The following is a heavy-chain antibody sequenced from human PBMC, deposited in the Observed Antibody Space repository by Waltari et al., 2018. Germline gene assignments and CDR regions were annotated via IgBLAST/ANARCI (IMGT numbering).Heavy chain of an antibody. CDR2: IGGSGGST. J-gene: IGHJ4*02. D-gene: IGHD1-26*01. Sequence: EVQLLESGGGLVQPGGSLRLSCAASGFTFSSSAMSWVRQAHGKGLGWVSAIGGSGGSTYYADSVKGRFTISRDNSKNTLYLQMNSLRAEDTAVYYCAKVNRGSDYFDYWGQGTLVTVSS. CDR1: GFTFSSSA. V-gene: IGHV3-23*01. CDR3: AKVNRGSDYFDY.